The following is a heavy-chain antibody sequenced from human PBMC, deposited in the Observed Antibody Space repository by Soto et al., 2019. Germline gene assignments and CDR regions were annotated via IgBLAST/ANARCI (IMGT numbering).Heavy chain of an antibody. V-gene: IGHV1-69*12. CDR3: ARDKDRLPLGGNYYFILDV. CDR1: GGTFRTSA. Sequence: QVQLVQSGAEVKKPGSSVKVSCKASGGTFRTSAISWVRQAPGQGLEWVGGIMPVFRRPKYAQNFQDRVTITADESTSTAYMELNSLKSEDTAVYYCARDKDRLPLGGNYYFILDVWGQGTAVTVSS. D-gene: IGHD2-2*01. J-gene: IGHJ6*02. CDR2: IMPVFRRP.